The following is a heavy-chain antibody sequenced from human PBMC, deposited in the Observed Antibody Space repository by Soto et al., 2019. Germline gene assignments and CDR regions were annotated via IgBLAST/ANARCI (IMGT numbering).Heavy chain of an antibody. Sequence: QVDLAQSGAEVKKPGSSVTVSCKASGASFYNFALYWVRQAPGQGLEWVGGLTPVFRTANYSQKFQGRVTITADESTTTAYMELSNLRSDDTAVFYCAGVDCGGGTCYSGGVDYWGQGTLVTVSS. CDR2: LTPVFRTA. CDR1: GASFYNFA. V-gene: IGHV1-69*01. D-gene: IGHD2-15*01. J-gene: IGHJ4*02. CDR3: AGVDCGGGTCYSGGVDY.